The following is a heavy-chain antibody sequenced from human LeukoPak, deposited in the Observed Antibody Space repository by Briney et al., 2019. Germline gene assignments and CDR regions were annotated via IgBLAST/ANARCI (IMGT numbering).Heavy chain of an antibody. Sequence: WASVKVSCKASGYTFTSYGISWVRQAPGQGLEWMGWISAHNSNTNYAQKLQGRVTMTTDTSTSTAYMELRSLRSDDTAVYYCARGVRSAYYYYMDVWGKGTTVTVSS. V-gene: IGHV1-18*01. J-gene: IGHJ6*03. D-gene: IGHD3-10*02. CDR1: GYTFTSYG. CDR3: ARGVRSAYYYYMDV. CDR2: ISAHNSNT.